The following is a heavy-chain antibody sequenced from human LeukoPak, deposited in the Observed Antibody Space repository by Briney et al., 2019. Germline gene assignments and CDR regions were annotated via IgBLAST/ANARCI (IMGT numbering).Heavy chain of an antibody. D-gene: IGHD3-10*01. J-gene: IGHJ5*02. CDR1: GGSISSGGYS. CDR2: IYHSGST. V-gene: IGHV4-30-2*01. CDR3: ARGLHYGSGIYSWFDP. Sequence: PSETLSLTCAVSGGSISSGGYSWSWIRQPPGKGLEWIGYIYHSGSTYYNPSLKSRVTISVDRSKNQFSLKLSSVTAADTAVYYCARGLHYGSGIYSWFDPWGQGTLVTVSS.